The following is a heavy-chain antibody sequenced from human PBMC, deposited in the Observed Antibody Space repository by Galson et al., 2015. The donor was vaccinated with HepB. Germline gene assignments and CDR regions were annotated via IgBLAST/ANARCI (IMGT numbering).Heavy chain of an antibody. CDR1: GGSISSYY. V-gene: IGHV4-59*01. J-gene: IGHJ5*02. D-gene: IGHD4-11*01. Sequence: ETLSLTCTVSGGSISSYYWSWIRQPPGKGLEWIGYIYYSGSTNYNPSLKSRVTMSVDTSKNQFSLKLSSVTAADTAVYYCARGTVGWFDPWGQGTLVTVSS. CDR3: ARGTVGWFDP. CDR2: IYYSGST.